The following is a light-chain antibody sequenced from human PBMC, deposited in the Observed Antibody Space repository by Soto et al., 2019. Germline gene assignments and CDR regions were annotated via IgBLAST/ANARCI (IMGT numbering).Light chain of an antibody. CDR3: QQSYTTPWT. CDR1: ETINNY. V-gene: IGKV1-39*01. Sequence: DIRMTQSPSSLSGSVGDGVTITCRSSETINNYLNWYQQKPGRAPKLLIHAASTLQSGVPSRLSGSGSGTDFTLTISSLQPEDFATYSCQQSYTTPWTFGLGTRVEI. J-gene: IGKJ1*01. CDR2: AAS.